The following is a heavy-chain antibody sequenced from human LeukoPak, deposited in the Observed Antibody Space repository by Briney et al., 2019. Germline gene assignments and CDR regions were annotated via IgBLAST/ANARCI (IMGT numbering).Heavy chain of an antibody. J-gene: IGHJ4*02. CDR3: ARRRVGPSWGVFDY. D-gene: IGHD1-26*01. V-gene: IGHV3-30*04. CDR1: GFTFSSYA. Sequence: GRSLRLSCAASGFTFSSYAMHWVRQAPGKGLECVAVISYDGSNKYYADSVKGRFTISRDNSKNTLYLQMNSLRAEDTAVYYCARRRVGPSWGVFDYWGQGTLVTVSS. CDR2: ISYDGSNK.